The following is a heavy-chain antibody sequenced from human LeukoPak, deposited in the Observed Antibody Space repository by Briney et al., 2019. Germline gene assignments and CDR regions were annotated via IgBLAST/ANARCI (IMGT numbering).Heavy chain of an antibody. V-gene: IGHV1-2*02. J-gene: IGHJ6*02. D-gene: IGHD3-3*01. CDR3: ARQTYDFWSGYTYYYYGMDV. Sequence: ASVKVSCKASGYTFTGYYMHWVRQAPGQGLEWMGWINPNSGGTNYAQKFQGRVTMTTDTSTSTAYMELRSLRSDDTAVYYCARQTYDFWSGYTYYYYGMDVWGQGTTVTVSS. CDR2: INPNSGGT. CDR1: GYTFTGYY.